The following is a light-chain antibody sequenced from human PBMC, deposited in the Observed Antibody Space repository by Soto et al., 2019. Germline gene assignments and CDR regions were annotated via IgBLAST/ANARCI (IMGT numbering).Light chain of an antibody. Sequence: DIQMTQSPSSLSASVGDRVTITCRASQSISSYVNWYQQKPGKAPKLLIYATSSLQSGVPSRFSGSGSGTDFTLTISSLQPEDFAIYYCQQSYRTPPYTFGQGTKLEIK. CDR2: ATS. V-gene: IGKV1-39*01. CDR1: QSISSY. CDR3: QQSYRTPPYT. J-gene: IGKJ2*01.